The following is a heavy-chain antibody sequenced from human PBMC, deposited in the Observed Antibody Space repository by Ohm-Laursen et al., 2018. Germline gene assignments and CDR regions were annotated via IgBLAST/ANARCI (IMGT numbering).Heavy chain of an antibody. J-gene: IGHJ6*02. V-gene: IGHV1-46*01. CDR2: LNPSGGGST. CDR3: ARTQRPRGSFDV. Sequence: ASVKVSCKASGYTFTNYYMHWVRQAPGQGLEWMGILNPSGGGSTSYAQKFQGRVTMTRDTSTSTVYMEMSSLKPDDTAVYYCARTQRPRGSFDVWGQGTTVTVSS. D-gene: IGHD3-10*01. CDR1: GYTFTNYY.